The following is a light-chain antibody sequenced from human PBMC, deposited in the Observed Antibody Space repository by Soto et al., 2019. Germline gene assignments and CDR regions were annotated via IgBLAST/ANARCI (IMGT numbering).Light chain of an antibody. CDR1: QSVSSN. CDR2: GAS. J-gene: IGKJ4*01. V-gene: IGKV3-15*01. Sequence: EILLTQSPCTLSLSPGARATLSCRASQSVSSNLAWYQQKPGKAPRLLIYGASTRATGIPARFSGSGSGTEFTLTISSLQSEDFEVYYCQQFSSYPLTFGGGTKVDIK. CDR3: QQFSSYPLT.